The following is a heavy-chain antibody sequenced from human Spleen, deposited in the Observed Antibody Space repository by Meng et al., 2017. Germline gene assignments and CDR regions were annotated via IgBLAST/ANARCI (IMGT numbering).Heavy chain of an antibody. V-gene: IGHV4-39*07. D-gene: IGHD6-19*01. CDR2: IYYSGTT. J-gene: IGHJ4*02. CDR3: ARGYSSGWYPY. Sequence: SETLSLTCTVSGGSISSSTYWGWIRQPPGKGLEWIGSIYYSGTTYYNPSLKSRVTISVDTSKKQFSLKLSSVTAADTAVYYCARGYSSGWYPYWGQGTLVTVSS. CDR1: GGSISSSTY.